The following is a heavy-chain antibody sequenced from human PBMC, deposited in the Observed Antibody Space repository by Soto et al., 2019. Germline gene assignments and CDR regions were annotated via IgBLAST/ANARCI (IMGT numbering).Heavy chain of an antibody. D-gene: IGHD3-22*01. CDR3: ARQFYSDTSGYYYAY. J-gene: IGHJ4*02. CDR2: IMPIFGSA. Sequence: SVKVSCKASGGTFSRNTISWVRQAPGQGLEWMGGIMPIFGSANYAQKFQGRVTITADEYTRTVYMELSRLRSEDTAVYYCARQFYSDTSGYYYAYWGQGTLVTVSS. CDR1: GGTFSRNT. V-gene: IGHV1-69*13.